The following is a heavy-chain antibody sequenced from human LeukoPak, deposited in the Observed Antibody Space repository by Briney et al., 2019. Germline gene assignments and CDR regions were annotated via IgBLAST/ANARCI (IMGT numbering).Heavy chain of an antibody. D-gene: IGHD3-10*01. J-gene: IGHJ5*02. CDR1: GGTFSSYA. V-gene: IGHV1-69*01. Sequence: ASVKVSCKASGGTFSSYAISWVRQAPGQGLEWMGGIIPIFGTANYAQKFQGRVTITADESTSTAYMELSSLRSEDTAVYYCASLRWSGELLTRPDINWFDPWGQGTLVTVSS. CDR2: IIPIFGTA. CDR3: ASLRWSGELLTRPDINWFDP.